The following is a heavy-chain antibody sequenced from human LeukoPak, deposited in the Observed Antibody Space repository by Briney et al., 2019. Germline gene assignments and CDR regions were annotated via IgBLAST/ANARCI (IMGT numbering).Heavy chain of an antibody. Sequence: GVSLRLSCVASEFNFFSYGMQWVRQAPGKGLVWVSRIFTDGTTTSYADSVKGRFTISRDNAKNTLYLEMKSLRVEDTAVYYCARELPREVTLDYWGQGTLVTVSP. V-gene: IGHV3-74*01. CDR1: EFNFFSYG. D-gene: IGHD2-21*02. CDR2: IFTDGTTT. CDR3: ARELPREVTLDY. J-gene: IGHJ4*01.